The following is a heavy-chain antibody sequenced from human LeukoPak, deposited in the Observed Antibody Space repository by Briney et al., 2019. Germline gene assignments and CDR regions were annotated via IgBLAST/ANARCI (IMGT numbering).Heavy chain of an antibody. CDR3: ARIGRGITGTTTYENYFDY. CDR1: GDSVSSNSAA. V-gene: IGHV6-1*01. CDR2: TYYRSKWYN. Sequence: SQTLSLTCAISGDSVSSNSAAWNWIRQSPSRGLEWLGRTYYRSKWYNDYAVSVKSRITINPDTSKNQFSLQLNSVTPEDTAVYYCARIGRGITGTTTYENYFDYWGQGTLVTVSS. J-gene: IGHJ4*02. D-gene: IGHD1-7*01.